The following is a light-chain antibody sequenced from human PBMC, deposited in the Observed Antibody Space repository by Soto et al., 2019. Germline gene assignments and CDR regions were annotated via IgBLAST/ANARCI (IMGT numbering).Light chain of an antibody. J-gene: IGKJ5*01. CDR1: QNINTY. CDR3: QQSYSTLIT. V-gene: IGKV1-39*01. Sequence: DLQMTQSPTSLSASVGDRVTITCRASQNINTYLSWYQQKPGKAPKNLIYAASNLQSGVPSRFSGSGSGTDFTLTISSLQPEDFATYYCQQSYSTLITFGQGTRLDIK. CDR2: AAS.